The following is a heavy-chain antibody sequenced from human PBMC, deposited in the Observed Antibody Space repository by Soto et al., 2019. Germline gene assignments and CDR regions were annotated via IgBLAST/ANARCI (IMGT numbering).Heavy chain of an antibody. CDR1: GFTVSSNY. V-gene: IGHV3-53*01. J-gene: IGHJ4*02. D-gene: IGHD3-22*01. CDR3: ARALNSTRHTMIVAEGDY. CDR2: IYSGGST. Sequence: EVQLVESGGGLIQPGGSLRLSCAASGFTVSSNYMSWVRQAPGKGLEWVSVIYSGGSTYYADSVKGRFTISRDNSKNTLYLQMNSLRAEDTAVYYCARALNSTRHTMIVAEGDYWGQGTLVTVSS.